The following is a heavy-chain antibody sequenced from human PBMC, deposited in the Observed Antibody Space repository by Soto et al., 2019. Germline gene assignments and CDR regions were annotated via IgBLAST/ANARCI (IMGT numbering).Heavy chain of an antibody. CDR1: GFTFSSYA. CDR3: AKASDFWRGYRDY. CDR2: ISSSGGTT. Sequence: EVQLLESGGGLVQPGGSLRLSCAASGFTFSSYAMSWVRQAPGKGLEWVSVISSSGGTTDYADSVKGRFTISRDNSKNTLYLQMDSLRAEDTAVYYCAKASDFWRGYRDYWGQGTLVTVSS. D-gene: IGHD3-3*01. J-gene: IGHJ4*02. V-gene: IGHV3-23*01.